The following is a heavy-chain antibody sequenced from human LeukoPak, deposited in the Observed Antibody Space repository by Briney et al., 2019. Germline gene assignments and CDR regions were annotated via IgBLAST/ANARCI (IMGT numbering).Heavy chain of an antibody. D-gene: IGHD3-3*01. J-gene: IGHJ6*02. CDR3: ARAGPTIFGVVSYYYYGMDV. CDR1: GGSISSGGHS. V-gene: IGHV4-61*08. Sequence: SETLSLTCTVSGGSISSGGHSWSWIRQPPGKGLEWIGYIYYSGSTNYNPSLKSRVTISVDTSKNQFSLKLSSVTAADTAVYYCARAGPTIFGVVSYYYYGMDVWGQGTTVTVSS. CDR2: IYYSGST.